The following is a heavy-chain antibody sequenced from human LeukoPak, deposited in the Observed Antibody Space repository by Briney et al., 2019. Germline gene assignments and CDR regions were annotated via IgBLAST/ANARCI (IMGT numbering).Heavy chain of an antibody. CDR1: GFTFSSYA. CDR3: ANWGQDYYYMDV. D-gene: IGHD7-27*01. CDR2: ISGSGGST. Sequence: PGGSLRLSCAASGFTFSSYAMSWVRQAPGKGLEWVSAISGSGGSTYYADSVKGRFTISRDNSKNTLYLQMNSLRAEDTAVYYCANWGQDYYYMDVWGKGTTVTVSS. J-gene: IGHJ6*03. V-gene: IGHV3-23*01.